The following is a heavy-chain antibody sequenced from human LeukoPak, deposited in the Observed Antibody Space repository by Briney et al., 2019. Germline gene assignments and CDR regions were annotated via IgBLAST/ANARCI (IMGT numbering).Heavy chain of an antibody. CDR2: IFSDGIRK. CDR1: GFTFSTYG. V-gene: IGHV3-30*12. CDR3: ARASGPIKKNRFDQ. D-gene: IGHD1-26*01. J-gene: IGHJ4*02. Sequence: PGGSLSLSCATSGFTFSTYGMEWVRQAPGKGLEWVAIIFSDGIRKYYADSVKGRFTISRDISRSTLYLEMNSLSAEDTAVYYCARASGPIKKNRFDQWGQGTLVTASS.